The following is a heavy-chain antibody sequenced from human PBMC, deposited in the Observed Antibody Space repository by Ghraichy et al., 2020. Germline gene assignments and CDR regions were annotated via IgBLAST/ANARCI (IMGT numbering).Heavy chain of an antibody. J-gene: IGHJ4*02. CDR2: INHSGST. D-gene: IGHD3-22*01. Sequence: SETLSLTCAVYGGSFSGYYWSWIRQPPGKGLEWIGEINHSGSTNYNPSLKSRVTISVDTSKNQFSLKLSSVTVADTAVYYCARGRPDYYDSSGYCFDYWGQGTLVTVSS. V-gene: IGHV4-34*01. CDR3: ARGRPDYYDSSGYCFDY. CDR1: GGSFSGYY.